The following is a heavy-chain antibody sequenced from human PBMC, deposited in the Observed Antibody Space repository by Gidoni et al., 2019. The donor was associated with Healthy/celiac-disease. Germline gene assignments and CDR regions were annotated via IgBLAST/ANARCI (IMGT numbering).Heavy chain of an antibody. CDR3: AREGRDSSGWRLKRGRKDYYYGMDV. J-gene: IGHJ6*02. V-gene: IGHV4-59*01. D-gene: IGHD6-19*01. Sequence: QVQLQESGPGLVKPSETLSLTCPVSCGSISSYYWSWIRQPPGKGLEWIGYIYYSGSTNYNPSLKSRVTISVDTSKNQFSLKLSSVTAADTAVYDCAREGRDSSGWRLKRGRKDYYYGMDVWGQGTTVTVSS. CDR2: IYYSGST. CDR1: CGSISSYY.